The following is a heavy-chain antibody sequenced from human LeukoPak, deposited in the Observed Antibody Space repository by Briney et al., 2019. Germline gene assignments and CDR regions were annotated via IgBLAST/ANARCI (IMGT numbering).Heavy chain of an antibody. V-gene: IGHV4-59*08. CDR3: ARHVVRGVQAPFDY. D-gene: IGHD3-10*01. Sequence: PSETLSLTCTVSGGSISSYYWSWIRQPPGKGLEWIGYIYYSGSTNYNPSLKSRVTISVDTSKNQFSLKLSSVTAADTAVYYCARHVVRGVQAPFDYWGQGTLVTVSS. CDR2: IYYSGST. CDR1: GGSISSYY. J-gene: IGHJ4*02.